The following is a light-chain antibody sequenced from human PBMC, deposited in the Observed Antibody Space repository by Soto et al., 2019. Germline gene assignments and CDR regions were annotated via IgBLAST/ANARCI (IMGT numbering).Light chain of an antibody. CDR1: SSDVGGYNY. CDR3: CLYAGSSTYV. J-gene: IGLJ1*01. CDR2: DVA. Sequence: QSALTQPRSVSGSPGQSVTISCTGASSDVGGYNYVSWYQQHPGNAPKVIVYDVAKRHSGVTYRFSGSKSANTASLTISGLQAEDEADYYFCLYAGSSTYVFGSGTKVTVL. V-gene: IGLV2-11*01.